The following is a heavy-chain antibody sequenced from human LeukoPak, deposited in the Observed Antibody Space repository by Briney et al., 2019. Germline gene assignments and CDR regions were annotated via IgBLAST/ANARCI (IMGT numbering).Heavy chain of an antibody. Sequence: ASVKVSCKVSGYTLTELSMHWVRQAPGKGLEWMGGFDPEDGETIYAQKFQGRVTMTVDTSTDTAYMELSSLRSEDTAVYYCATGTIWSGSYPFDYWGQGTLVTVSS. J-gene: IGHJ4*02. CDR1: GYTLTELS. V-gene: IGHV1-24*01. CDR3: ATGTIWSGSYPFDY. D-gene: IGHD1-26*01. CDR2: FDPEDGET.